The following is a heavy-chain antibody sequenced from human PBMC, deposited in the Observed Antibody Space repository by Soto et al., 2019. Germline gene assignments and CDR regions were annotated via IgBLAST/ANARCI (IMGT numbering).Heavy chain of an antibody. CDR2: IFSNDEK. D-gene: IGHD3-10*01. J-gene: IGHJ3*02. CDR1: GFSLSNARMG. V-gene: IGHV2-26*01. Sequence: QVTLKESGPVLVKPTETLTLTCTVSGFSLSNARMGVSWIRQPPGKALEWLAHIFSNDEKSYSTSLKSRLTIXXXTXXSQVVLTMTNMDPVDTATYYCARPRRLGAFGAFDIWGQGTMVTVSS. CDR3: ARPRRLGAFGAFDI.